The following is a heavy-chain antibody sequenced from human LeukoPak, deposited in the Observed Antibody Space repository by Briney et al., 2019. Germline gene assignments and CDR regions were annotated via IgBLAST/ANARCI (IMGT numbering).Heavy chain of an antibody. Sequence: GGSLRLSCAASGFTFSSYEMNWVRQAPGKGLEWVSYISSSGSTIYYADSVKGRFTISRDNARNSLFLQMNSLRAEDTAVYYCVRDFRTQLDGYSPPYHFDYWGQGALVTVSS. CDR1: GFTFSSYE. D-gene: IGHD5-24*01. CDR3: VRDFRTQLDGYSPPYHFDY. J-gene: IGHJ4*02. CDR2: ISSSGSTI. V-gene: IGHV3-48*03.